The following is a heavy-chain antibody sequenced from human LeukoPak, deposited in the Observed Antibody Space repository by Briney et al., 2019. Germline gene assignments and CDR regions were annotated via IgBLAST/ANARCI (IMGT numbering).Heavy chain of an antibody. CDR1: GFIFSTYG. CDR3: AKVGSGSYPNYYYYMDG. V-gene: IGHV3-30*02. J-gene: IGHJ6*03. CDR2: ILYDGSNT. D-gene: IGHD1-26*01. Sequence: GGSLRLSCAASGFIFSTYGMHWVRQAPGKGLEWVAFILYDGSNTYYADSVKGRFTSSRDNSKNTLYLQMNSLRAEDTAVYYCAKVGSGSYPNYYYYMDGWGKGTTVAVS.